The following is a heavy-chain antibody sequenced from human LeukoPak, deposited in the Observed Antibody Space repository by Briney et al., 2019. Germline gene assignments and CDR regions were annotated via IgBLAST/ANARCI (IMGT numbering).Heavy chain of an antibody. CDR2: IKHDGSEA. Sequence: GGSLRLSCAASGFSLSSFWMTWVRQAPGKGLEWVASIKHDGSEAYYVGSVKGRFTISRDNAKNSLYLQMNTLRVEDMALYYCARRATIDYWGQGTLVTVSS. CDR1: GFSLSSFW. D-gene: IGHD4-11*01. J-gene: IGHJ4*02. CDR3: ARRATIDY. V-gene: IGHV3-7*03.